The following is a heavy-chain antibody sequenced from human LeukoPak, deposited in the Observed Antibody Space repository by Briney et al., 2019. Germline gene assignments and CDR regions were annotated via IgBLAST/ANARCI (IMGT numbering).Heavy chain of an antibody. CDR2: IIPIFGTA. V-gene: IGHV1-69*05. J-gene: IGHJ5*02. CDR3: ARECYYDSSGYYYAGWFDP. D-gene: IGHD3-22*01. Sequence: SVKVSCKASGGTFSSYTISWVRQAPGQGLEWMGGIIPIFGTANYAQKFQGRVTITTDESTSTAYMELSSLRSEDTAVYYCARECYYDSSGYYYAGWFDPWGQGTLVTVSS. CDR1: GGTFSSYT.